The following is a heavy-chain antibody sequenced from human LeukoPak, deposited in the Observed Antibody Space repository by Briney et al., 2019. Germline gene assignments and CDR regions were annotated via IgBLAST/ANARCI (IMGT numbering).Heavy chain of an antibody. CDR1: GGSISSYY. J-gene: IGHJ5*02. D-gene: IGHD3-9*01. CDR3: ARAYYDIYYFDP. Sequence: PSETLSLTCTVSGGSISSYYWSWIRQPPGKGLEWIGNIYYSGSTYYNLSLKSRVTISLDTPKNQFSLKLSSVTAADTAVYYCARAYYDIYYFDPWGQGTLVTVSS. CDR2: IYYSGST. V-gene: IGHV4-59*12.